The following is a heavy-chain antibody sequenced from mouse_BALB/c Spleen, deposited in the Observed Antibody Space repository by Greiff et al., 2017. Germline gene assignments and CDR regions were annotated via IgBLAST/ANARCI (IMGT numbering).Heavy chain of an antibody. D-gene: IGHD1-1*01. J-gene: IGHJ1*01. V-gene: IGHV5-17*02. Sequence: DVKLVESGGGLVQPGGSRKLSCAASGFTFSSFGMHWVRQAPEKGLEWVAYISSGSSTIYYADTVKGRFTISRDNPKNTLFLQMTSLRSEDTAMYYCARRGTTGYWYFDVWGAGTTVTVSS. CDR3: ARRGTTGYWYFDV. CDR2: ISSGSSTI. CDR1: GFTFSSFG.